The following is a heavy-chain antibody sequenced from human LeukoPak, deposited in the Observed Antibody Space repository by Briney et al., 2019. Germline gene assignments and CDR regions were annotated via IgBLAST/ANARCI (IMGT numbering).Heavy chain of an antibody. CDR2: ISGSGGST. V-gene: IGHV3-23*01. Sequence: GGSLRLSCAASGFTFSSYGMSWVRQAPGKGLEWVSAISGSGGSTYYADSVKGRFTISRDNSKNTLYLQMNSLRAEDTAVYYCARDVMPGGRYYYYYMDVWGKGTTVTVSS. J-gene: IGHJ6*03. D-gene: IGHD3-16*01. CDR1: GFTFSSYG. CDR3: ARDVMPGGRYYYYYMDV.